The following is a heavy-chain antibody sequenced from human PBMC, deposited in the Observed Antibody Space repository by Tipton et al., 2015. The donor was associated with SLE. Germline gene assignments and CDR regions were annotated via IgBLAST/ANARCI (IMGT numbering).Heavy chain of an antibody. CDR3: ARDLPHNSPLDYGMDV. CDR2: IKQDGSEK. D-gene: IGHD1-1*01. J-gene: IGHJ6*02. CDR1: GFNFNNYW. V-gene: IGHV3-7*01. Sequence: GSLRLSCVASGFNFNNYWMSWVRQAPGKGLEWVAKIKQDGSEKYYVDSVKGRFTIPRDNAKKSLYMQMNSLRDEDTAVYYCARDLPHNSPLDYGMDVWGRGTTVTVFS.